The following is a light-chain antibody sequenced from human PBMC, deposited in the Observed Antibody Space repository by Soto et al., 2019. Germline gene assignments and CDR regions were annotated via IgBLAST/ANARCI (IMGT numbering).Light chain of an antibody. J-gene: IGKJ3*01. CDR2: SAS. CDR1: QAIGSY. CDR3: QQADSYPRT. V-gene: IGKV1-9*01. Sequence: IQLTQSPSSLSASVGDTVTITCRASQAIGSYFAWYQQRPGTAPKLLIYSASTLHSGVPSRFSGSGSGTDFTLTISSLQPEDFATYYCQQADSYPRTFGPGTTVEI.